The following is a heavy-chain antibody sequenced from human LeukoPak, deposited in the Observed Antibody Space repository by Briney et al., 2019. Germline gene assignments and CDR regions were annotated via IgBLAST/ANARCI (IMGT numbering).Heavy chain of an antibody. J-gene: IGHJ4*02. Sequence: GGSLRLSCAASGFTFSSYSMNWVRQAPGKGLEWVSSISSSSSYIYYADSVKGRFTISRDNAKNSLYLQMNSLRAEDTAVYYCARLTGDYGDYVSIDYFDYWGQGTLVTVSS. V-gene: IGHV3-21*01. CDR2: ISSSSSYI. CDR1: GFTFSSYS. D-gene: IGHD4-17*01. CDR3: ARLTGDYGDYVSIDYFDY.